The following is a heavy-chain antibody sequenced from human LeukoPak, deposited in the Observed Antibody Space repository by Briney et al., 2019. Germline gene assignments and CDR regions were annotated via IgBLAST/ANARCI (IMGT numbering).Heavy chain of an antibody. J-gene: IGHJ5*02. V-gene: IGHV4-34*01. D-gene: IGHD3-3*01. CDR3: ARDLRGTITHNWFDP. Sequence: SETLSLTCAVYGGSYSGYYWSWIRQPPGKGLEWIGEINHSGSTNYNPSLKSRVTISVDTSKNQFSLKLSSVTAADTAVYYCARDLRGTITHNWFDPWGQGTLVTVSS. CDR2: INHSGST. CDR1: GGSYSGYY.